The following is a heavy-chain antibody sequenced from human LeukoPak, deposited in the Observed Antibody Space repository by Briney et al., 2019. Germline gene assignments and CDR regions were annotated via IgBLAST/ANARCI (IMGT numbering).Heavy chain of an antibody. V-gene: IGHV3-23*01. D-gene: IGHD1-1*01. CDR2: ISGSGTST. CDR3: AKPNWNPESDWFDP. J-gene: IGHJ5*02. CDR1: GFTFSSYA. Sequence: PGGSLRLSCTASGFTFSSYAMNWVRQAPGKGLEWVSGISGSGTSTYYADSVKGRFTISRDNSKSTLFLQMNSLRAEDTAVYYCAKPNWNPESDWFDPWGQGTLVTVSS.